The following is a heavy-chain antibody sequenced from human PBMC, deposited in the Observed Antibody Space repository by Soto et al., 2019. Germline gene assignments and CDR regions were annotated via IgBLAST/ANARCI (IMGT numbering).Heavy chain of an antibody. J-gene: IGHJ6*02. CDR3: ARVGHITNYGMAV. CDR2: IIPFFGTS. Sequence: VQLVQSGAEVKKPGSSVKVSCEASGGTFSSYPINWVRQAPGHGLEWMGGIIPFFGTSNYAQKFQGRVTITADDSTSTAYMELRSLRSADTAVYYCARVGHITNYGMAVWGQGTTVTVSS. V-gene: IGHV1-69*01. CDR1: GGTFSSYP. D-gene: IGHD1-26*01.